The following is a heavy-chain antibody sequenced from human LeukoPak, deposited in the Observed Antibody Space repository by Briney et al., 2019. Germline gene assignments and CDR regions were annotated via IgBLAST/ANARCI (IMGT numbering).Heavy chain of an antibody. V-gene: IGHV3-48*03. CDR2: ISSSAGTT. J-gene: IGHJ4*02. CDR3: ARQQQQLWYD. CDR1: GFTFSSYE. D-gene: IGHD5-18*01. Sequence: QAGGSLRLSCAASGFTFSSYEMDWVRQAPGKGLEWVSYISSSAGTTYYADSVKGRFTISRDNAKNSLYLQMNSLRAEDTAVYFRARQQQQLWYDWGQGTLVTVSS.